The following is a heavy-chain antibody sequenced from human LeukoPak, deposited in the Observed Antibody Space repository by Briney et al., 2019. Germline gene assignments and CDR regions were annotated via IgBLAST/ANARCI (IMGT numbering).Heavy chain of an antibody. CDR1: GFTFSSYS. Sequence: GRSLRLSWAASGFTFSSYSINWVRQAAGKWREWVSSISRSSYIYYVDSGKGRFTISRDNPKNSLYLQMNSLRDEDTAVYYCARTSVVVVTAIAYFYHWGQGTLVNVSS. J-gene: IGHJ1*01. D-gene: IGHD2-21*02. V-gene: IGHV3-21*01. CDR3: ARTSVVVVTAIAYFYH. CDR2: ISRSSYI.